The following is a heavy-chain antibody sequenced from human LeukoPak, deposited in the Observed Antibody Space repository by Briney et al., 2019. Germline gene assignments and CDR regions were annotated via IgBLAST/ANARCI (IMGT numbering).Heavy chain of an antibody. D-gene: IGHD3-10*02. CDR2: ISSSGSTI. Sequence: GGSLRLSCAASGFTFSSYAMNWVRQAPGKGLEWVSYISSSGSTIYYADSVKGRFAISRDNAKNSLYLQMNSLRAEDTAVYYCAELGITMIGGVWGKGTTVTISS. V-gene: IGHV3-48*03. CDR1: GFTFSSYA. J-gene: IGHJ6*04. CDR3: AELGITMIGGV.